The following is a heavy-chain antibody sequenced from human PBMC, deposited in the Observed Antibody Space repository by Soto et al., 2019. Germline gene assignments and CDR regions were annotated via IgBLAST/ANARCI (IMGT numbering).Heavy chain of an antibody. CDR3: AHVYGGYDNFDY. D-gene: IGHD5-12*01. CDR2: IYWDDDK. V-gene: IGHV2-5*02. CDR1: GFSPSTSGVG. J-gene: IGHJ4*02. Sequence: KESGPTLVKPTQTLTLTCTFSGFSPSTSGVGVGGTRQPPGKALEWLALIYWDDDKRYSPSLKSRLTITKDTSKNQVVLTMTNMDPVDTATYYCAHVYGGYDNFDYWGQGTLVTVSS.